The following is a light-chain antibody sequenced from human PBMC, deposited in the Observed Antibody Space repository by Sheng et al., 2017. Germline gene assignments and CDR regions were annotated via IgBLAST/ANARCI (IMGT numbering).Light chain of an antibody. V-gene: IGLV1-40*01. CDR3: QSYDNSLSGLV. J-gene: IGLJ2*01. Sequence: QSVLTQPPSVSGAPGQRVTISCTGRASNIGAPYDVHWYQQLPGTAPKLLIFGNNNRPSEVPDRFSGSNSGTSASLAITGLQAEDEADYYCQSYDNSLSGLVFGGGTKVTVL. CDR1: ASNIGAPYD. CDR2: GNN.